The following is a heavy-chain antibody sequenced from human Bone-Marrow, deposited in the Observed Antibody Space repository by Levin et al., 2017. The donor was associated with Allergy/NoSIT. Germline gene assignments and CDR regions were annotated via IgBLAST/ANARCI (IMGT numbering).Heavy chain of an antibody. V-gene: IGHV3-15*01. CDR1: GFTFGNAW. Sequence: SCVASGFTFGNAWMNWVRQAPGKGLQWVGRIKGKTDGGTTDYAAPVKGRFTISRDDSKKTLYLQMNSPKTEDTAIYYCTTRSHWGQGTLVTVFS. CDR3: TTRSH. J-gene: IGHJ4*02. CDR2: IKGKTDGGTT.